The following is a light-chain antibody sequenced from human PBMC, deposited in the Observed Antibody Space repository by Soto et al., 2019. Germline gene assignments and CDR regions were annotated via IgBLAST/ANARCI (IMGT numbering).Light chain of an antibody. CDR3: QSYDSSLSAL. J-gene: IGLJ3*02. V-gene: IGLV1-40*01. Sequence: QSVLTQPPSVSGAPGQRVTISCTGSSSNIGAGYDVHWYQPLPGTAPKLLIYGNSNRPSGVPDRFSGSKSGTSASLAITGLQAEYEADYYCQSYDSSLSALFGGGTKLTVL. CDR1: SSNIGAGYD. CDR2: GNS.